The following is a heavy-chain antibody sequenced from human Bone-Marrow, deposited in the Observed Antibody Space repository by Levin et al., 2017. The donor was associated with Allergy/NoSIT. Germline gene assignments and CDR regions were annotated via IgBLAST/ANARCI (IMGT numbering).Heavy chain of an antibody. V-gene: IGHV3-30*18. Sequence: GGSLRLSCAASGFTFSSYGMHWVRQAPGKGLEWVAVISYDGSNKYYADSVKGRFTISRDNSKNTLYLQMNSLRAEDTAVYYCAKSPGYHDYGDLVDYWGQGTLVTVSS. J-gene: IGHJ4*02. CDR3: AKSPGYHDYGDLVDY. CDR2: ISYDGSNK. CDR1: GFTFSSYG. D-gene: IGHD4-17*01.